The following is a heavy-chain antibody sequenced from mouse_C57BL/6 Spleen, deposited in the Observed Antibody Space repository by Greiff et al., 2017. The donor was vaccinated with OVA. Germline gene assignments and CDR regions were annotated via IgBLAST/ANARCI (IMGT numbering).Heavy chain of an antibody. J-gene: IGHJ3*01. CDR1: GFSLTSYG. Sequence: QVHVKQSGPGLVQPSQSLSITCTASGFSLTSYGVHWVRQSPGQGLEWLGVIRRGGSTDYNAAFMSRLSISKNNSKGHVFLKMNSRRADDAAIYCCARDGGTWFAYWGQGTLVTVSA. D-gene: IGHD2-3*01. V-gene: IGHV2-2*01. CDR2: IRRGGST. CDR3: ARDGGTWFAY.